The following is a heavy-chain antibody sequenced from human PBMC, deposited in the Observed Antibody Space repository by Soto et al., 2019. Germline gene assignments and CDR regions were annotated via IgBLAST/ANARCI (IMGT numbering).Heavy chain of an antibody. J-gene: IGHJ5*02. CDR3: ERDYRSGSNWFDP. CDR1: GYTFTSYG. V-gene: IGHV1-18*01. D-gene: IGHD1-26*01. CDR2: ISAYNGNT. Sequence: ASVKVSCKASGYTFTSYGLSWVRQAPGQGLEWIGWISAYNGNTNYAQKLQGRVTMTTDTFTSTAYMDLRSLRSDHRGMYYCERDYRSGSNWFDPGSQGSLVTVSS.